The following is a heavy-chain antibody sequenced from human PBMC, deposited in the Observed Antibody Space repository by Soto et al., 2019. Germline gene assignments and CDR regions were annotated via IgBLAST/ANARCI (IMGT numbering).Heavy chain of an antibody. V-gene: IGHV4-4*02. CDR1: GDSISSSKW. CDR3: ARMNRDYYYYGMDV. J-gene: IGHJ6*02. Sequence: QMQLQESGPGLVKPSGTLSLTCGVSGDSISSSKWWTWVRQTPEKGLEWIGKIDHNGVANYNPSLEGRVTISKDNSKNQIFLKVTPVTAADSAVYYCARMNRDYYYYGMDVWGQGATVTVSS. CDR2: IDHNGVA.